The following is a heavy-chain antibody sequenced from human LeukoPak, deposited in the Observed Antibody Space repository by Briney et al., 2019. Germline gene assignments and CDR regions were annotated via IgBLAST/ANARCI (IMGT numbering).Heavy chain of an antibody. J-gene: IGHJ6*04. CDR3: VRDGVVGATKMDV. Sequence: SETLSLTYTVSGGSMSSYYWSWIRPSAGKGLEWIGRIYTSGSTTYNPSLSSRVTISVDTSKNQFSLRLTSVTAADTAVYFCVRDGVVGATKMDVWGKGTTVTVSS. CDR1: GGSMSSYY. CDR2: IYTSGST. D-gene: IGHD1-26*01. V-gene: IGHV4-4*07.